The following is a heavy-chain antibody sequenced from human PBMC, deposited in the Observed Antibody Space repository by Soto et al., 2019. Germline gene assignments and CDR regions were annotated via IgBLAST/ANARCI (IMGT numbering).Heavy chain of an antibody. CDR2: VAHDGSTK. V-gene: IGHV3-30-3*01. CDR3: ERDDRITGIVDDIDL. D-gene: IGHD1-20*01. CDR1: GFSFSDHA. J-gene: IGHJ5*02. Sequence: PGGSLRLSCAASGFSFSDHAMHWVRRAPGKGLEWVALVAHDGSTKYYAGSVKGRFTVSSDKSTNTLFLQMDRLDTEDTGVYYCERDDRITGIVDDIDLWGRGTLVTVYS.